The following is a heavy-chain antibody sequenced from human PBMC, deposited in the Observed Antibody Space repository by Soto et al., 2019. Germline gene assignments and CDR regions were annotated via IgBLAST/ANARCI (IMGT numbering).Heavy chain of an antibody. CDR2: FDPEDGET. CDR3: ATARFSYSDYDNARIFDY. V-gene: IGHV1-24*01. J-gene: IGHJ4*02. Sequence: ASVKVSCKVSGYTLTELSMHWVRQAPGKGLEWMGGFDPEDGETIYAQKFQGRVTMTEDTSTDTAYMELSSLRSEDTAVYYCATARFSYSDYDNARIFDYWGQGSLVTVSS. CDR1: GYTLTELS. D-gene: IGHD5-12*01.